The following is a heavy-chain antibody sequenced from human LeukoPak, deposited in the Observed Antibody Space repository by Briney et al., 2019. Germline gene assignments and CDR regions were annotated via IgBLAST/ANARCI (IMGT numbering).Heavy chain of an antibody. CDR3: ARDRDSSGCFDY. CDR1: GFTFSSYA. V-gene: IGHV3-30*04. J-gene: IGHJ4*02. D-gene: IGHD3-22*01. Sequence: VGSLRLSCAASGFTFSSYAMHWVRQAPGKGLEWVAVISYDGSNIYYADSVKGRFTISRDNSKNTLYLQMNSLRAEDTAVYYCARDRDSSGCFDYWGQGTLVTVSS. CDR2: ISYDGSNI.